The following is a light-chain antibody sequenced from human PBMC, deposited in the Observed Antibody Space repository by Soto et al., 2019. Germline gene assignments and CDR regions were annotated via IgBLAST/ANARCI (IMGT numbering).Light chain of an antibody. CDR3: QQYGSSAIT. J-gene: IGKJ5*01. V-gene: IGKV3-20*01. CDR2: GAS. CDR1: QSVSSSY. Sequence: EIVLTQSPGTLSLFPGERATLSCRASQSVSSSYLAWYQQKPGQAPRLLIYGASSRATGIPDRFSGSGSGTDFTLTISRLEPEDFALYYCQQYGSSAITFGQGTRLEIK.